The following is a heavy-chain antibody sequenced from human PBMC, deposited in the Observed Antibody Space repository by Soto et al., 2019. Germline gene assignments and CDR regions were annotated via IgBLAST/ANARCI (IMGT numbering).Heavy chain of an antibody. J-gene: IGHJ6*02. D-gene: IGHD3-10*01. CDR3: ARDRWSSGSYSYYGMDV. V-gene: IGHV3-30-3*01. CDR2: ISYDGSNK. CDR1: GFTFSSYA. Sequence: GALSLSCAASGFTFSSYAMHWVRQAPGKGLEWVAVISYDGSNKYYADSVKGRFTISRDNSKNTLYLQMNSLRAEDTAVYYCARDRWSSGSYSYYGMDVWGQGTTVTVSS.